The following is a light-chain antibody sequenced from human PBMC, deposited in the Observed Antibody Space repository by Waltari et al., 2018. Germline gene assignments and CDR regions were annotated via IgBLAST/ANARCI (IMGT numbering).Light chain of an antibody. CDR1: QSVSRD. Sequence: EIVLTQSPATLSLSPGERASLSCRASQSVSRDLAWYQQKPGQAPRVLIFDAFIRATGTPARFSGSGSGTDFTLTISSLEPEYFAVYYCQQRRDWPLTFGGGTKVEIK. CDR2: DAF. V-gene: IGKV3-11*01. J-gene: IGKJ4*01. CDR3: QQRRDWPLT.